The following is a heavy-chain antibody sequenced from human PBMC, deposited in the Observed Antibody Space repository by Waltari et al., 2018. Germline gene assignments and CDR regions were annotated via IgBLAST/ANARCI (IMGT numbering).Heavy chain of an antibody. J-gene: IGHJ4*01. CDR3: ATVDEMVRGYLES. CDR1: ADIFDRHP. Sequence: QVQLVQSGAEVKKPGSSVKVSCKASADIFDRHPITWVRPAPGQGLEWMGRIIPTVGRANYAQQLQGRLTMIADKSTSAVFMELSNLRSEDTAVYYCATVDEMVRGYLESWGQGTLVTVSS. V-gene: IGHV1-69*08. D-gene: IGHD3-10*01. CDR2: IIPTVGRA.